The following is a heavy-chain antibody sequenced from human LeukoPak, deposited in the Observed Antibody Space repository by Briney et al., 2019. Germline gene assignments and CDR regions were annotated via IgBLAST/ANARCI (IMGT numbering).Heavy chain of an antibody. J-gene: IGHJ4*02. V-gene: IGHV1-2*02. CDR1: GYTFTSYG. Sequence: GASVKVSCKASGYTFTSYGISWVRQAPGQGLEWMGWINPNSGGTNYAQKFQGRVTMTRDTSISTAYTELSRLRSDDTAVYYCARDNYYDSSGSDYWGQGTLVTVSS. D-gene: IGHD3-22*01. CDR3: ARDNYYDSSGSDY. CDR2: INPNSGGT.